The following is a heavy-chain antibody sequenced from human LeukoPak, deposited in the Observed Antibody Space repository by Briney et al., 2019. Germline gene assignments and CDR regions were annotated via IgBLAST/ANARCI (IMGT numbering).Heavy chain of an antibody. Sequence: SETLSLTCPVSGGSLSSYYWSWIRQPPGKGLEWIGYMYYTGSTKYNPSLKSRVSISVDTSKNQFSLTLTSVTAADTAVYYCAAVVVSGTPYFDYWGQGTLVTVSS. J-gene: IGHJ4*02. V-gene: IGHV4-59*03. D-gene: IGHD2-21*02. CDR2: MYYTGST. CDR3: AAVVVSGTPYFDY. CDR1: GGSLSSYY.